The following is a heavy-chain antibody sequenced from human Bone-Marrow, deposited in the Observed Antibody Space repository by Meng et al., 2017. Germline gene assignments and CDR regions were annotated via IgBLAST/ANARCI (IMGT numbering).Heavy chain of an antibody. CDR3: AYIWFGGNWFDP. J-gene: IGHJ5*02. D-gene: IGHD3-10*01. Sequence: VKQPVRGAGTLKPSESICLTCAVYGGSCSGDYRSWIRKTEGKGLEWIGEINHSGSTNYNPSLKSRVTISVDTSKNHISLKLTSVTAADTAVYFCAYIWFGGNWFDPWGQGTLVTVSS. CDR2: INHSGST. V-gene: IGHV4-34*01. CDR1: GGSCSGDY.